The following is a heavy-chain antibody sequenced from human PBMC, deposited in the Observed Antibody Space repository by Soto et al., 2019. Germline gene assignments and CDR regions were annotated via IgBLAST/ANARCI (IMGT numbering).Heavy chain of an antibody. CDR1: GGSISSGGYY. D-gene: IGHD3-22*01. Sequence: SETLSLTCTVSGGSISSGGYYWSWIRQHPGKGLEWIGYIYYSGSTYYNPSLKSRVTISVDTSKNQFSLKLSSVTAADTAVYYCAREASYDSSGYYAYWDYWGQGTLVTVSS. CDR3: AREASYDSSGYYAYWDY. J-gene: IGHJ4*02. CDR2: IYYSGST. V-gene: IGHV4-31*03.